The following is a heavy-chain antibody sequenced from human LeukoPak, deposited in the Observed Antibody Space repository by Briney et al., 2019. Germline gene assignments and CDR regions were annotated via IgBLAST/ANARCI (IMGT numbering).Heavy chain of an antibody. D-gene: IGHD3-9*01. CDR3: VRGLQETGDR. Sequence: PGGSQRLSCAASGFTFSSYSMNWVRQAPGKGLEWVSSISSSSRYIYYADSVKGRFTISRDNAKNSLYLQMNSLRAEDTAVYYCVRGLQETGDRWGQGTLVTVSS. CDR2: ISSSSRYI. J-gene: IGHJ5*02. CDR1: GFTFSSYS. V-gene: IGHV3-21*01.